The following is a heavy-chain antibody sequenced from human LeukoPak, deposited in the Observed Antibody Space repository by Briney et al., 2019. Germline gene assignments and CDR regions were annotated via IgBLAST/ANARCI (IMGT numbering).Heavy chain of an antibody. CDR3: ARMSSPLQYNWFAP. Sequence: ASVKVSCKASGYTFTGYYVHWVRQAPGQGLEWMGRINPNNGDSNFAQKFQGRDTMTRDTSISTVYMDLSRLRSDDTAVYYCARMSSPLQYNWFAPWGQGTLVTVSS. CDR1: GYTFTGYY. D-gene: IGHD1-14*01. J-gene: IGHJ5*02. CDR2: INPNNGDS. V-gene: IGHV1-2*06.